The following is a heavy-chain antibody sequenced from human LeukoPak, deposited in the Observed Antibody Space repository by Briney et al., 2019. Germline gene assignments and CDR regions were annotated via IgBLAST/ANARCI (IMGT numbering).Heavy chain of an antibody. V-gene: IGHV3-23*01. J-gene: IGHJ4*02. CDR1: GFTFSSYA. Sequence: PGGSLRLSCAASGFTFSSYAMSWVRQAPGKGLEWVSAISGSGGSTYYADSVKGRFTISRDNSKNTLYLQMDSLRAEDTAVYYCATGEDYGDSSFDYWGQGTLVTVSS. CDR2: ISGSGGST. D-gene: IGHD4-17*01. CDR3: ATGEDYGDSSFDY.